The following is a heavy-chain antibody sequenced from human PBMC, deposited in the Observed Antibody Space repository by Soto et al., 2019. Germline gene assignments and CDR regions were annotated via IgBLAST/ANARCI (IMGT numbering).Heavy chain of an antibody. D-gene: IGHD5-18*01. CDR3: ARGRTAMVNYYYYYYGMDV. CDR1: GGSFSGYY. V-gene: IGHV4-34*01. CDR2: INHSGST. Sequence: SETLSLTCAVYGGSFSGYYWSWIRQPPGKGLEWIGEINHSGSTNYNPSLKSRVTISVDTSKNQFSLKLSSVTAADTAVYYCARGRTAMVNYYYYYYGMDVWGQGTTVTVSS. J-gene: IGHJ6*02.